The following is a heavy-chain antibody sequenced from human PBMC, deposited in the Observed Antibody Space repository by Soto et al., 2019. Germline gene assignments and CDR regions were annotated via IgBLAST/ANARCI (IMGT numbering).Heavy chain of an antibody. V-gene: IGHV3-23*01. Sequence: PGESLKISCAASGFSFSDYAMSWVRQAPGKGLEWVSTISDSGISTYYADSVKGRFTISRDNSKNTLYLQMSSLSAEDTALYYCAKVPFVGWEVRESDYWGQGTLVTVSS. D-gene: IGHD1-26*01. J-gene: IGHJ4*02. CDR1: GFSFSDYA. CDR3: AKVPFVGWEVRESDY. CDR2: ISDSGIST.